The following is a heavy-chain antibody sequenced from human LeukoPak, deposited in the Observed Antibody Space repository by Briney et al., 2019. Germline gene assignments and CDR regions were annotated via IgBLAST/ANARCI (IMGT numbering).Heavy chain of an antibody. CDR1: GGTFSSYA. Sequence: SVTVSCKASGGTFSSYAISWVRQAPGQGLEWMGGIIPIFGTANYAQKFQGRVTITADESTSTAYMELSSLRSEDTAVYYCARDWAEWMATFDYWGQGTLVTVSS. CDR2: IIPIFGTA. CDR3: ARDWAEWMATFDY. J-gene: IGHJ4*02. V-gene: IGHV1-69*13. D-gene: IGHD5-24*01.